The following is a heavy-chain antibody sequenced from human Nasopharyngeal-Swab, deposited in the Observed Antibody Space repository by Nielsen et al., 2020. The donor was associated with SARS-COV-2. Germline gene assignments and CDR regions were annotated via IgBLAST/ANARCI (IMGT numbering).Heavy chain of an antibody. J-gene: IGHJ5*02. CDR3: TRDNGTYNWFDP. Sequence: GGSLRLSCAASGFTFSSYSMNWVRQAPGKGLEWVSYISSSSSTIYYADSVKGRFTISRDNAKNSLYLQMNRLNTEDTAVYYCTRDNGTYNWFDPWGQGALVTVSS. CDR2: ISSSSSTI. D-gene: IGHD3-10*01. V-gene: IGHV3-48*04. CDR1: GFTFSSYS.